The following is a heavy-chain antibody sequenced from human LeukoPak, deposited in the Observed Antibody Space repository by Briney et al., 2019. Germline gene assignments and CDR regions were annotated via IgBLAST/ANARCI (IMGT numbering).Heavy chain of an antibody. CDR3: ARGVIAAATIDY. CDR2: ISSSSSYI. J-gene: IGHJ4*02. D-gene: IGHD6-13*01. V-gene: IGHV3-21*01. CDR1: GFTFSSYS. Sequence: PGGSLRLSCAASGFTFSSYSMNWVRQAPGKGLEWVSSISSSSSYICYADSVKGRFTISRDNAKNSLYLQMNSLRAEDTAVYYCARGVIAAATIDYWGQGTLVTVSS.